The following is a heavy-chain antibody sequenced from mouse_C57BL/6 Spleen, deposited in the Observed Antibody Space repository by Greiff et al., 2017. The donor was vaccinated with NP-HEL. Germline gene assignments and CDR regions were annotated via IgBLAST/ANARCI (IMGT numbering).Heavy chain of an antibody. Sequence: EVQRVESVAELVRPGASVKLSCTASGFNIKNTYMHWVKQRPEQGLEWIGRIDPANGNTKYAPKFQGKATITADTSSNTAYLQLSSLTSEDTAIYYCAREYGSRVGYFDVWGTGTTVTVSS. CDR2: IDPANGNT. V-gene: IGHV14-3*01. D-gene: IGHD1-1*01. J-gene: IGHJ1*03. CDR1: GFNIKNTY. CDR3: AREYGSRVGYFDV.